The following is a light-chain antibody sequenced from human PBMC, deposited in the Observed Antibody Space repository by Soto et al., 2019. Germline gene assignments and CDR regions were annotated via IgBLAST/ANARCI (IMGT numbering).Light chain of an antibody. CDR1: QSVSSN. V-gene: IGKV3-11*01. J-gene: IGKJ1*01. CDR2: DAS. CDR3: QQRSNWPWT. Sequence: ETVMTQSPATLSLSPCERVTLSCRASQSVSSNLAWYQQNPGQAPRLLIYDASNRATGIPARFSGSGSGTDFTLTISSLEPEDFAVYYCQQRSNWPWTFGQGTKVDI.